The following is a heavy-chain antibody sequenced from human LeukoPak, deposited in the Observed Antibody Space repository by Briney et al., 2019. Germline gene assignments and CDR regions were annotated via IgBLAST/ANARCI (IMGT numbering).Heavy chain of an antibody. Sequence: PGGSLRLSCAASGFTFSSSWMTWVRQAPGKGLEWVANIKEDGSVKQYVDSMKGRFTISRDNAKNSLFLQMNSLGAEDTAVYYCARSVYWAFDMWGLGTMVTVSS. V-gene: IGHV3-7*01. CDR3: ARSVYWAFDM. J-gene: IGHJ3*02. CDR2: IKEDGSVK. CDR1: GFTFSSSW. D-gene: IGHD1-26*01.